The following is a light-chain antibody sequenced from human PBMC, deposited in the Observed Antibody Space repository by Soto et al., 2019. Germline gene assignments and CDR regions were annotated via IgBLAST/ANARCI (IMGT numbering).Light chain of an antibody. V-gene: IGKV3-20*01. J-gene: IGKJ3*01. CDR2: GAS. CDR3: QQYGSSPRFT. Sequence: TQSPYTPSVSPGERAALCCRASQSVSSNLAWYQQKPGQAPRLLIHGASTRATGFPDRFSGSGSGTDFTLTISRLEPEDFAVYYCQQYGSSPRFTFGPGTKVDI. CDR1: QSVSSN.